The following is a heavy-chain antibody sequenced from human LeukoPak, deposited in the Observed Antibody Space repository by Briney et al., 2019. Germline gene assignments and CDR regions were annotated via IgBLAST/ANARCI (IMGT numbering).Heavy chain of an antibody. CDR2: ITNSGSDI. CDR3: ACPYRSRFDY. CDR1: GFTFSSYA. V-gene: IGHV3-11*01. D-gene: IGHD6-13*01. Sequence: PGGSLRLSCAASGFTFSSYAMSWLRQAPGKGLEWISYITNSGSDIEYADSVKGRFTISWDNAKKSLYLEMNTLRAEDTAIYYCACPYRSRFDYWGQGTLVTVSS. J-gene: IGHJ4*02.